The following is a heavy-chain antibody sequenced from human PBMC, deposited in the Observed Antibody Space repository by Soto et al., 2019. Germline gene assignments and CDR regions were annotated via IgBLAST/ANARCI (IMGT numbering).Heavy chain of an antibody. CDR2: ISGSGGST. D-gene: IGHD5-12*01. V-gene: IGHV3-23*01. CDR1: GFTFSSYA. Sequence: GGSLRLSCTASGFTFSSYAMSWVRQAPGKGLEWVSAISGSGGSTYYADSVKGRFTISRDNSKNTLYLQMNSLRAEDTAVYYCAKGLRGASSRXTSGYDSRPFYYYGMDVWGQGTTVTVSS. CDR3: AKGLRGASSRXTSGYDSRPFYYYGMDV. J-gene: IGHJ6*02.